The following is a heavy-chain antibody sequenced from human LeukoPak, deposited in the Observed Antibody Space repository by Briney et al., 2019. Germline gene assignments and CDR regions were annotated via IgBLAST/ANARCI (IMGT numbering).Heavy chain of an antibody. Sequence: ESGPTLVNPTQTLTLTCTFSGFSFSTSRVGGGWIRQPPGKALEWLAHIYWDDDKRYSPSLKSRLTIAKVTFKNQVVLTMTNMDPVDTATYYCAHKARIGAQFDYWGQGTLVTVSS. D-gene: IGHD6-25*01. CDR1: GFSFSTSRVG. V-gene: IGHV2-5*02. CDR3: AHKARIGAQFDY. J-gene: IGHJ4*02. CDR2: IYWDDDK.